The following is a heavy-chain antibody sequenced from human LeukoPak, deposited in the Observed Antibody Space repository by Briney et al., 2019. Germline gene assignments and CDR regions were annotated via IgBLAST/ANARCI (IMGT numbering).Heavy chain of an antibody. CDR3: ARHDYCSSTSCYYYYGMDV. CDR2: IYPGDSDT. D-gene: IGHD2-2*01. V-gene: IGHV5-51*01. J-gene: IGHJ6*02. Sequence: GESLKISCKGSGYSFTSYWIGWVRQMPGKGLEWMGIIYPGDSDTRYSPSFQGQVTISADKSISTAYPQRSSLKASDTAMYYCARHDYCSSTSCYYYYGMDVWGQGTTVTVSS. CDR1: GYSFTSYW.